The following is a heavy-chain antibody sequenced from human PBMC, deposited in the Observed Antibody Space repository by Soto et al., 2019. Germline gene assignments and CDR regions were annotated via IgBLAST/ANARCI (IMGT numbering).Heavy chain of an antibody. D-gene: IGHD3-10*01. CDR3: ARDGGGFGELLLNSYDAFDL. J-gene: IGHJ3*01. Sequence: QEPLVESGGGVVQPGTSLRLSCTASGFSFSTYAMYWVRQAPGKGLEWVAIISYDGSNAQYADSVKGRFTVARDNSKNTLYLQMDRLTAEDTAVYYCARDGGGFGELLLNSYDAFDLWGQGKLVTVSS. V-gene: IGHV3-30*04. CDR1: GFSFSTYA. CDR2: ISYDGSNA.